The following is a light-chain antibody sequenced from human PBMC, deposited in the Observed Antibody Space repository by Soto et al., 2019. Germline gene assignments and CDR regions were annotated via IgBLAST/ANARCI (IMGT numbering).Light chain of an antibody. CDR1: SSDVGGYNY. V-gene: IGLV2-8*01. CDR3: SSYAGSNNPWV. CDR2: EVS. Sequence: QSALTQPPSASGSPGQSVTISCTGTSSDVGGYNYVSWYQQHPGKAPKLMIYEVSKRPSGVPDRFSGSKSGNTASLTASGLQAEDEADYYCSSYAGSNNPWVFGGGTKLTVL. J-gene: IGLJ3*02.